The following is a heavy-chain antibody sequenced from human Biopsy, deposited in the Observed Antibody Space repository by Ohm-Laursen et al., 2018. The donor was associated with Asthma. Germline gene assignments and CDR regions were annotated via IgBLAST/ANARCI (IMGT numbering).Heavy chain of an antibody. Sequence: VASVKVSCKAPGGTFSNFAISWVRQAPGQGLEWLGGIMTVFGTTKHAQKFQGRVTITADESTSTAYMEVTSLRSEDTAIYYCARCQVGYSSGWSLLLKKIYYSGMDVWGQGTAVTVSS. D-gene: IGHD6-19*01. CDR2: IMTVFGTT. J-gene: IGHJ6*02. CDR1: GGTFSNFA. V-gene: IGHV1-69*13. CDR3: ARCQVGYSSGWSLLLKKIYYSGMDV.